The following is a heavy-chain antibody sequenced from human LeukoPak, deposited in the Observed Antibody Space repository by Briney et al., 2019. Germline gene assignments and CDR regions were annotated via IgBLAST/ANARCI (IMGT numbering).Heavy chain of an antibody. CDR1: GFTFSSYA. V-gene: IGHV3-30*04. CDR2: ISYDGSNK. D-gene: IGHD5-12*01. Sequence: GGSLRLSCAASGFTFSSYAMHWVRQAPGKGLEWVAVISYDGSNKYYADSVKGRFTISRDNSKNTLYLQMNSLRAEDTAVYYCAKVALESGYELYIGYWGQGTLVTVSS. CDR3: AKVALESGYELYIGY. J-gene: IGHJ4*02.